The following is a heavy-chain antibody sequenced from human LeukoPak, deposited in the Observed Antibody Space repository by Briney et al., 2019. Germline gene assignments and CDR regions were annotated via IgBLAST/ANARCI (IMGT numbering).Heavy chain of an antibody. CDR2: ISSSGSTI. D-gene: IGHD3-9*01. CDR3: ARGSTVLRYFDWVTIDH. Sequence: GGSLTLSCAASGFTFSSYEMNWVRQAPGKGLEWVSYISSSGSTIYYADSVKGRFTISTDNAKKLLCLQMNSVRSDDTAVYYCARGSTVLRYFDWVTIDHWGQGTRVSVS. V-gene: IGHV3-48*03. CDR1: GFTFSSYE. J-gene: IGHJ4*02.